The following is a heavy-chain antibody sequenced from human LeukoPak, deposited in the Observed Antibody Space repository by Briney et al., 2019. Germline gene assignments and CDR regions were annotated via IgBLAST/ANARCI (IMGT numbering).Heavy chain of an antibody. D-gene: IGHD3-9*01. CDR3: ARDLLRYFDWFDY. V-gene: IGHV3-7*01. Sequence: GGSLRLSCAASGFTFSSYWMSWVRQAPGKGLEWVANIKQDGSEKYYVDSVKGRFTISRDNAKNSLYLQMNSLRAEDTAVYYCARDLLRYFDWFDYWGQGTPVTVSS. CDR2: IKQDGSEK. CDR1: GFTFSSYW. J-gene: IGHJ5*01.